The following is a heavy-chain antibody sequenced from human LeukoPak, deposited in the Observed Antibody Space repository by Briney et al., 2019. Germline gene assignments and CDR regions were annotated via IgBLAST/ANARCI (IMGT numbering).Heavy chain of an antibody. D-gene: IGHD1-7*01. Sequence: PSETLSLTCAVYGGSFSGYYWSWIRQPPEMGLEWIGQIYHSGSTKYNGSLKSRVTISVDTSKNQFSLKLSSVTAADTAVYYCARSASYNWNYGNFDYWGQGTLVTVSS. CDR2: IYHSGST. V-gene: IGHV4-34*01. CDR1: GGSFSGYY. J-gene: IGHJ4*02. CDR3: ARSASYNWNYGNFDY.